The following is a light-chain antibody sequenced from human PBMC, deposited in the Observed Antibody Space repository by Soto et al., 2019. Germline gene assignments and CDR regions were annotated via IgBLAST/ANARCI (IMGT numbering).Light chain of an antibody. CDR3: QQRGKWPRT. Sequence: EIVLTQSPATLSLSPGERATLSCRASQSVSSYLAWYQHKPGQAPRLLIYGASNRATDIPARFSGRGSGTDFTLTISSLESGDSAVYYCQQRGKWPRTFGQGTKREIK. J-gene: IGKJ2*01. V-gene: IGKV3-11*01. CDR1: QSVSSY. CDR2: GAS.